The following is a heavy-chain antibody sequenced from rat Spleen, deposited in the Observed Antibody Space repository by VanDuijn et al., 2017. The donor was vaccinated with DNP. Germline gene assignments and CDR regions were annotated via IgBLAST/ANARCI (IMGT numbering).Heavy chain of an antibody. V-gene: IGHV5-22*01. D-gene: IGHD4-3*01. Sequence: EVRLVESGGGLVQPGMSLKLSCIASGFTFSDYYMAWVRQAPTKGLEWVAYISYDGGSTYYGDSVKGRFTISRANVKSTLYLQMNSLSSEDMATYYCVRWYNSGYYFDYWGQGVMVTVSS. CDR1: GFTFSDYY. J-gene: IGHJ2*01. CDR3: VRWYNSGYYFDY. CDR2: ISYDGGST.